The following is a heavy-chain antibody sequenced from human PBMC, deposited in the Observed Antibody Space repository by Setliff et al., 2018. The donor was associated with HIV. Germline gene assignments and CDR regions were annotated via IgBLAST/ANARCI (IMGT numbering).Heavy chain of an antibody. Sequence: ASVKVSCKSSGSTFSTYDINWVRQATGRGLEWMGWMNPNSGNTGYAQKFQGRVTMTRNTSISTAYMEPSSLRSDDTAVYYCASSWSRVRYYGMDVWGQGTTVTVSS. CDR3: ASSWSRVRYYGMDV. J-gene: IGHJ6*02. D-gene: IGHD6-13*01. CDR2: MNPNSGNT. V-gene: IGHV1-8*01. CDR1: GSTFSTYD.